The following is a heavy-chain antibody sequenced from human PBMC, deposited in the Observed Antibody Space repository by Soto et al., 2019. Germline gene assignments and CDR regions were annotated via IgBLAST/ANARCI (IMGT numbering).Heavy chain of an antibody. J-gene: IGHJ6*02. CDR3: ARGGYSYGYVLDYYGMDV. CDR2: INPNSGGT. D-gene: IGHD5-18*01. CDR1: GYTFTGYY. V-gene: IGHV1-2*04. Sequence: GASVKVSCKASGYTFTGYYMHWVRQAPGQGLEWMGWINPNSGGTDYAQKFQGWVTMTRDTSISTAYMELSRLRSDDTAVYYCARGGYSYGYVLDYYGMDVWGQGTTVTVSS.